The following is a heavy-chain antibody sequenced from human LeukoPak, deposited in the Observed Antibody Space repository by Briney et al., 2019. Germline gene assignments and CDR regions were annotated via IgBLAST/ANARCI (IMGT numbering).Heavy chain of an antibody. J-gene: IGHJ4*02. CDR1: GGSFSGYY. CDR2: INHSGST. CDR3: ARPREGQQLDFDY. D-gene: IGHD6-13*01. V-gene: IGHV4-34*01. Sequence: SETLSLTCAVYGGSFSGYYWSWIRQPPGKGLEWIGEINHSGSTNYNPSLKSRVTISVDTSKNQFSLKLSSVTAADTAVYYCARPREGQQLDFDYWGQGTLVTVSS.